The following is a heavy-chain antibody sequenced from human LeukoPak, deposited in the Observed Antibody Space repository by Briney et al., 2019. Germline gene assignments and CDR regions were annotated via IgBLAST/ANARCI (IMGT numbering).Heavy chain of an antibody. CDR1: GFTFDDYG. V-gene: IGHV3-20*04. Sequence: GGSLRLSCAASGFTFDDYGMSWVRQAPGKGLEWVSGTNWNGGSTGYADSVKGRFTISRDNAKNSLYLQMNSLRAEDTALYYCARDLVAVAGTLRFDPWGQGTLVTVSS. D-gene: IGHD6-19*01. J-gene: IGHJ5*02. CDR3: ARDLVAVAGTLRFDP. CDR2: TNWNGGST.